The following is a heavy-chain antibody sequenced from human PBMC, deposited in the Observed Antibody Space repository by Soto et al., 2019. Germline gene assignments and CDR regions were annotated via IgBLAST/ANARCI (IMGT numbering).Heavy chain of an antibody. J-gene: IGHJ6*02. CDR2: KNPNSGNT. D-gene: IGHD4-4*01. Sequence: ASVKVSCKASGYTFTSYDINWVRQATGQGLERMGWKNPNSGNTGYAQKFQGRVTMTRKTSISTGYMELSSLRSEDTAVFYCAKGLTYSNYFYYGMDVWGQGTTVTVSS. CDR3: AKGLTYSNYFYYGMDV. V-gene: IGHV1-8*01. CDR1: GYTFTSYD.